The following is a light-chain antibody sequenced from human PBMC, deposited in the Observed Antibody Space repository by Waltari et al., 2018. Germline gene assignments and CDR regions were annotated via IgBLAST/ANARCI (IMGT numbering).Light chain of an antibody. CDR1: SIDVGGYNY. V-gene: IGLV2-14*03. J-gene: IGLJ1*01. Sequence: QSALTQSASVSGSPGQSITISCTGTSIDVGGYNYVSWYQQHPGKAPKLMIYAVTNRPSGVSNRFSGSKSGNTASLTISGLQAEDEADYYCSSYTSSNTLGFGTGTKVTVL. CDR3: SSYTSSNTLG. CDR2: AVT.